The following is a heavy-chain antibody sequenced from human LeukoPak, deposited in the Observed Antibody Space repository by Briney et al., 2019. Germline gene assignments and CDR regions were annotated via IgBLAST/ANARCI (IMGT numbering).Heavy chain of an antibody. CDR1: EYTFTSYA. J-gene: IGHJ4*02. Sequence: GASVKVSCKASEYTFTSYAMNWVRQAPGQGLEWVGWINTNTGNPTYARGFTGRFVFSLDTSVNTAYLEISSLKGEDSAVYYCARGGSSWYDYWGQGTLVTVSS. CDR3: ARGGSSWYDY. CDR2: INTNTGNP. D-gene: IGHD6-13*01. V-gene: IGHV7-4-1*02.